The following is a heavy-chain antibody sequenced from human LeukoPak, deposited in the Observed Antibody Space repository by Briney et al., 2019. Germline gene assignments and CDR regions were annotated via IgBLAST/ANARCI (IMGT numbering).Heavy chain of an antibody. CDR1: GGSISSYY. Sequence: SETLSLTCTVSGGSISSYYWSWIRQPPGKGLEWIGYIYYSGSTNYNPSLKSRVTISVDTSKNQFSLKLSSVTAADMAVYYCARAHSSSWYFDYWGQGTLVTVSS. CDR2: IYYSGST. D-gene: IGHD6-13*01. V-gene: IGHV4-59*01. J-gene: IGHJ4*02. CDR3: ARAHSSSWYFDY.